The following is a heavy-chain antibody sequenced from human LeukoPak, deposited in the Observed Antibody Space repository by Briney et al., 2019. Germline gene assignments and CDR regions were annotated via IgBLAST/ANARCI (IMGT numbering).Heavy chain of an antibody. D-gene: IGHD3-3*01. J-gene: IGHJ4*02. V-gene: IGHV1-69*06. CDR2: IIPIFGTT. CDR3: ARVPPPDTIFGVAINSPLDY. Sequence: ASVKVSCKASGGTFNSYAISWVRQAPGQGLEWMGGIIPIFGTTNYARKFRSRVTPTADKSTRTAYMELSSLRSEDTAVYFCARVPPPDTIFGVAINSPLDYWGQGTLVTVSS. CDR1: GGTFNSYA.